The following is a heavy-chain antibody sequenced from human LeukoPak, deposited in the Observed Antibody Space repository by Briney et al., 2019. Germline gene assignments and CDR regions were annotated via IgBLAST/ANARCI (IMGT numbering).Heavy chain of an antibody. Sequence: GASVKVFCKASGYTYTSYYMHWVRQAPGQGVEWMGISNPSGGSTTYAKKFQGRVTMTRDTSTSTVYMELSSLRSEDTAVYYCARGYGDYAYWGQGTLVTVSS. CDR1: GYTYTSYY. CDR3: ARGYGDYAY. V-gene: IGHV1-46*01. J-gene: IGHJ4*02. CDR2: SNPSGGST. D-gene: IGHD4-17*01.